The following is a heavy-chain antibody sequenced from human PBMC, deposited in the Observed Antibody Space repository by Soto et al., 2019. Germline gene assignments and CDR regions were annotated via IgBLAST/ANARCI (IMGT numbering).Heavy chain of an antibody. D-gene: IGHD2-2*01. Sequence: LGESLKISCKGSGYSFTSYWIGWVRQMPGKGLEWMGIIYPGDSDTRYSPSFQGQVAISADKSISTAYLQWSSLKASDTAMYYCARHGLWVVPAAHTEGYYYYGMDVWGQGTTVTVSS. V-gene: IGHV5-51*01. CDR1: GYSFTSYW. J-gene: IGHJ6*02. CDR2: IYPGDSDT. CDR3: ARHGLWVVPAAHTEGYYYYGMDV.